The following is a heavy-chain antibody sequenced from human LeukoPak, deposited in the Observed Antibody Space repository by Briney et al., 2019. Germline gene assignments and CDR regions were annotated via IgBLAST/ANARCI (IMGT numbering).Heavy chain of an antibody. Sequence: GGSLRLSCAASGFTFSSYGMHWVRQAPGKGLEWVANIKQDGSEKYYVDSVKGRFTISRDNAKNSLYLQMNSLRAEDTAVYYCARVDLYYDFWSGYYPDYFDYWGQGTLVTVSS. CDR3: ARVDLYYDFWSGYYPDYFDY. D-gene: IGHD3-3*01. V-gene: IGHV3-7*03. CDR2: IKQDGSEK. J-gene: IGHJ4*02. CDR1: GFTFSSYG.